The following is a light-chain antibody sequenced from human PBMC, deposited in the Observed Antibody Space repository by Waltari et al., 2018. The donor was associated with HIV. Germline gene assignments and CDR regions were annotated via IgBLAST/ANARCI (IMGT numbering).Light chain of an antibody. J-gene: IGLJ2*01. CDR2: DVS. CDR3: SSYSSSTALVV. Sequence: QSALTQPASVSGSPGQSITISCTGTSRDVGGYKYVSWYQQHPGKAPKLMIFDVSNRPSGVSNRFSGSKSGNTASLTISGLQAEDEAHYFCSSYSSSTALVVLGGGTKVTVL. CDR1: SRDVGGYKY. V-gene: IGLV2-14*03.